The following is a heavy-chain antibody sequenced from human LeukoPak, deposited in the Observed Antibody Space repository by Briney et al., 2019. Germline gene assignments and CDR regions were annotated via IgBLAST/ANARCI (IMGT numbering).Heavy chain of an antibody. V-gene: IGHV3-74*03. CDR2: IKSDGSGT. J-gene: IGHJ4*02. CDR1: GFAFSVSW. Sequence: PGGSLRLSCAASGFAFSVSWMHWVRQAPGKGLVWVSVIKSDGSGTAYADSVKGRFTISRDNAKNTVYLQMNSLRDEDTAVYYCAIDYFGSLEYWGQGILVTVSS. CDR3: AIDYFGSLEY. D-gene: IGHD2/OR15-2a*01.